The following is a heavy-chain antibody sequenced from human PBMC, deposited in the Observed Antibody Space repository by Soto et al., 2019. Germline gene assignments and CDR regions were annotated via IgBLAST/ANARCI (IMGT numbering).Heavy chain of an antibody. D-gene: IGHD3-22*01. V-gene: IGHV3-30*03. J-gene: IGHJ3*02. CDR2: ISYDGSNK. CDR1: GFTFSSYG. Sequence: QVQLVESGGGVVQPGRSLRLSCAASGFTFSSYGMHWVRQAPGKGLEWVAVISYDGSNKYYADSVKGRFTISRDNSKNTLYLQMNSLRAEDTAVYYCATATYGYYSFDIWGQGTMVTVSS. CDR3: ATATYGYYSFDI.